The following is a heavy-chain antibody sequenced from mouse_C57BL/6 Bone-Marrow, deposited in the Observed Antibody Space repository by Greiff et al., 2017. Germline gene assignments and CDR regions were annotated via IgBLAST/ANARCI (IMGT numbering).Heavy chain of an antibody. CDR3: ARRGSYYYGSSPDWYFDV. V-gene: IGHV1-82*01. D-gene: IGHD1-1*01. CDR2: IYPGDGDT. Sequence: VQLQQSGPELVKPGASVKISCKASGYAFSSSWMNWVKQRPGKGLEWIGRIYPGDGDTNYNGKFKGKATLTADKSSSTAYMQLSSLTSEDSAVYFCARRGSYYYGSSPDWYFDVWGTGTTVTVSS. J-gene: IGHJ1*03. CDR1: GYAFSSSW.